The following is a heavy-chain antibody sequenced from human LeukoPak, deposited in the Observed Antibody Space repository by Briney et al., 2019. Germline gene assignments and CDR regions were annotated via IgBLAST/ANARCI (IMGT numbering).Heavy chain of an antibody. CDR2: IYSGGNT. V-gene: IGHV3-66*01. D-gene: IGHD4-23*01. CDR3: ASSYGGNSGWFDP. CDR1: GFTVSSNY. J-gene: IGHJ5*02. Sequence: GGSLRLSYAASGFTVSSNYMSWVRQAPGKGLEWVSVIYSGGNTYYADSVKGRFTISRDNSKNTLYLQMDSLRAEDTAVYYCASSYGGNSGWFDPWGQGTLVTVSS.